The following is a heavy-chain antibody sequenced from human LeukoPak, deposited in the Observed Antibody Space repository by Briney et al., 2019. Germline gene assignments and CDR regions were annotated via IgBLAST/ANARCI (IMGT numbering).Heavy chain of an antibody. Sequence: ASVKVSCKASGYTFTGYYMHWVRQAPGQGLEWMGWINPNSGGTNYAQKFQGRVTMTRDTSTSTAYMELSRLRSDDTAVYYCARPEYCSSTSCPIDYWGQGTLVTVSS. V-gene: IGHV1-2*02. CDR2: INPNSGGT. CDR3: ARPEYCSSTSCPIDY. CDR1: GYTFTGYY. J-gene: IGHJ4*02. D-gene: IGHD2-2*01.